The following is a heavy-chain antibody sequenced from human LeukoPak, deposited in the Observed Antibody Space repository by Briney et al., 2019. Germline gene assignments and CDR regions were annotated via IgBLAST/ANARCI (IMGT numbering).Heavy chain of an antibody. CDR1: GFTFSSYA. CDR3: AKRPIFGELLYYFYY. CDR2: ISGSVCST. J-gene: IGHJ4*02. Sequence: PGGSLRLSCAASGFTFSSYAMSWVRQAPGKGLEGVSVISGSVCSTFYAYSVKGRFTISRANSNNTLYLQMNSLRAEDTAIYYCAKRPIFGELLYYFYYWGQGTLVTVSS. V-gene: IGHV3-23*01. D-gene: IGHD3-10*01.